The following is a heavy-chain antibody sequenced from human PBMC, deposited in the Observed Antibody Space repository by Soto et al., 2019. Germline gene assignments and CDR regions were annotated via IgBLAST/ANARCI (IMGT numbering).Heavy chain of an antibody. CDR2: ISSSSTTI. V-gene: IGHV3-48*01. J-gene: IGHJ4*02. D-gene: IGHD2-15*01. Sequence: PGGSLRLPWAASGFTFSSYSMNRVRQAPGKGLEWVSYISSSSTTIYYADSVKGRFTISRDNAKNSLYLQVNSLRAEDTAVYYCARDQGYVLDYWGQGTLVTVSS. CDR3: ARDQGYVLDY. CDR1: GFTFSSYS.